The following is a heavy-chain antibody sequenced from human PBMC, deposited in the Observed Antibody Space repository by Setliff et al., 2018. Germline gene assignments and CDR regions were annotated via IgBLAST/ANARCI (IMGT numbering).Heavy chain of an antibody. J-gene: IGHJ4*02. CDR1: GGSISSHY. V-gene: IGHV4-59*03. CDR2: IYYTTSG. D-gene: IGHD2-8*02. CDR3: TVYNTGSSKDHY. Sequence: SETLSLTCTVSGGSISSHYWSWIRQPPGKGLEWIGSIYYTTSGHYNPSLKSRVTISVDTSKNQFSLKLSSVTAADTALYYCTVYNTGSSKDHYWGQGTPVTVSS.